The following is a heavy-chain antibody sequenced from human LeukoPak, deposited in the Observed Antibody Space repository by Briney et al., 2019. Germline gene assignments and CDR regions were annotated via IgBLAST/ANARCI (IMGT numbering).Heavy chain of an antibody. J-gene: IGHJ6*02. CDR1: GSTFSSYA. V-gene: IGHV1-69*04. D-gene: IGHD2-2*01. CDR3: ARRDIVVVPAATPYYYGMDV. Sequence: ASVKVSCKASGSTFSSYAISWVRQAPGQGLEWMGRIIPILGIANYAQKFQGRVTITADKSTSTAYMELSSLRSEDTAVYYCARRDIVVVPAATPYYYGMDVWGQGTTVTVSS. CDR2: IIPILGIA.